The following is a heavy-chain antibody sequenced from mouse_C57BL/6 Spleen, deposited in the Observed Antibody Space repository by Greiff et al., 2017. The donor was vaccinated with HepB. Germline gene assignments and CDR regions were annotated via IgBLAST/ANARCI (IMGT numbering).Heavy chain of an antibody. J-gene: IGHJ4*01. V-gene: IGHV1-15*01. CDR1: GYTFTDYD. Sequence: VQLQESGAELVRPGASVTLSCKASGYTFTDYDMHWVKQTPVHGLEWIGAIDPETGGTAYNQKFKGKAILTADKSSSTAYMELRSLTSEDSAVYYCTRRPDDKAMDYWGQGTSVTVSS. CDR3: TRRPDDKAMDY. D-gene: IGHD2-12*01. CDR2: IDPETGGT.